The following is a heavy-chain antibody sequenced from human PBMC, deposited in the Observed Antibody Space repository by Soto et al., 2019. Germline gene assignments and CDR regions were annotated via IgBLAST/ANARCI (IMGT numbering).Heavy chain of an antibody. J-gene: IGHJ4*02. V-gene: IGHV3-74*01. CDR3: ARGVCAPLPSF. CDR1: GFTFSTYW. CDR2: INGDGTST. D-gene: IGHD3-16*01. Sequence: EVPLVESGGGLVQPGGSLRLSCAASGFTFSTYWMHCVRQAPGKGLVWVSRINGDGTSTTYADSVKGPCTISRDNAKDTVSLQMNSLTPEDTAVYYCARGVCAPLPSFGGQGTLVTVSS.